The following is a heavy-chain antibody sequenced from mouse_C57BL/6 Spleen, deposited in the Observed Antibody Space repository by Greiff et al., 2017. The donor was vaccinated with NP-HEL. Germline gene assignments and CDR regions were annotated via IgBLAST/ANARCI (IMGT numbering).Heavy chain of an antibody. Sequence: VQLQQSGAELVRPGASVTLSCKASGYTFTDYEMHWVKQTPVHGLEWIGAIDPETGGTAYNQKFKGKAILTADKSSSTAYMELRSLTSEDSAVYYCTRPAIYYYGSSYWYFDVWGTGTTVTVSS. D-gene: IGHD1-1*01. J-gene: IGHJ1*03. CDR1: GYTFTDYE. CDR2: IDPETGGT. V-gene: IGHV1-15*01. CDR3: TRPAIYYYGSSYWYFDV.